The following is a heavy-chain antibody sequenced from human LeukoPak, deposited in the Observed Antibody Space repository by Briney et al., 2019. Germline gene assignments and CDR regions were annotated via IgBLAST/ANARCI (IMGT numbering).Heavy chain of an antibody. CDR1: GGTLSSYA. V-gene: IGHV1-69*05. CDR2: IIPIFGTA. J-gene: IGHJ4*02. D-gene: IGHD6-19*01. CDR3: AREAVAGTTRQDY. Sequence: GASVKVSCKASGGTLSSYAISWVRQAPGQGLEWMGGIIPIFGTANYAQKFQGRVTITTDESTSTAYMELSSLRSEDTAVYYCAREAVAGTTRQDYWGQGTLVTVSS.